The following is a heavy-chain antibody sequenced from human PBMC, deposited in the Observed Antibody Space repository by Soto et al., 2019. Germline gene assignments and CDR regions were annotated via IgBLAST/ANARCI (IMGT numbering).Heavy chain of an antibody. V-gene: IGHV3-74*01. CDR2: ISGDGNIT. CDR3: VRGLATNGRSFDY. Sequence: EVQLVESGGGLVQPGGCLRLSCAASGFTLRSYWMHWVRQVSGKGLVWVSRISGDGNITTYADSVKGRFTISRDNXNNTMYLQVSGLRAEDTAMYYCVRGLATNGRSFDYWGQGALVTVSS. CDR1: GFTLRSYW. D-gene: IGHD2-8*01. J-gene: IGHJ4*02.